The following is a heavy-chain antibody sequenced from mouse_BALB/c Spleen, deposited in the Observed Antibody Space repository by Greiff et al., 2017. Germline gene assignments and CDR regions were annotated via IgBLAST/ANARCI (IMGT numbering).Heavy chain of an antibody. CDR2: INPSTGYT. CDR1: GYTFTSYW. D-gene: IGHD1-1*01. Sequence: VQLQQSGAELAKPGASVKMSCKASGYTFTSYWMHWVKQRPGQGLEWIGYINPSTGYTEYNQKFKDKATLTADKSSSTAYMQLSSLTSEDSAVYYCVITTVVPYYAMDYWGQGTSVTVSS. J-gene: IGHJ4*01. CDR3: VITTVVPYYAMDY. V-gene: IGHV1-7*01.